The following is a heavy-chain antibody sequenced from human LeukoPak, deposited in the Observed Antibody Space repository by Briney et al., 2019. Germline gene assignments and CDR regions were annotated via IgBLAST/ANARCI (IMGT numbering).Heavy chain of an antibody. J-gene: IGHJ4*02. V-gene: IGHV1-2*02. Sequence: ASVKVSCKASGYRFTGNYLQWVRLAPGHGLEWMGWINPNSGVTKSAEKFQGRVAITRDKSINTAYMELSGLRYDDTAIYYCARDGPRPIMGASFDLWGQGTQVTVSA. CDR2: INPNSGVT. D-gene: IGHD1-26*01. CDR3: ARDGPRPIMGASFDL. CDR1: GYRFTGNY.